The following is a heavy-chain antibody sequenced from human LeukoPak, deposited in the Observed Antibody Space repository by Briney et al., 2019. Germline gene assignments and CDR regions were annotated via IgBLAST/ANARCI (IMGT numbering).Heavy chain of an antibody. J-gene: IGHJ4*02. CDR3: ARGSGNSGYDYYFDY. Sequence: GGSLRLSCAASGFTFSSYWMSWVRQAPGKGLEWVANIKQDGSEKYYVDSVKGRFTISRDNAKNSLYLQMNSLRAEDTAVYYCARGSGNSGYDYYFDYWGQGTLVTVSS. D-gene: IGHD5-12*01. CDR2: IKQDGSEK. V-gene: IGHV3-7*01. CDR1: GFTFSSYW.